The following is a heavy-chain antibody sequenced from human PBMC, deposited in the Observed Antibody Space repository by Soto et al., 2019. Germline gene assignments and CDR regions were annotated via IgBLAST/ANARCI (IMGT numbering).Heavy chain of an antibody. J-gene: IGHJ6*03. V-gene: IGHV1-18*01. D-gene: IGHD2-2*02. CDR1: GYTFASYG. CDR3: ARLYCSSTSCYRSWYYYYYTNV. CDR2: ISAYNGNT. Sequence: GASVKVSCKASGYTFASYGLSWVRQDPGQGLEWMGWISAYNGNTNYAQKLQGRVTMTTDTSTSTAYMELRSLRSDDTAVYYCARLYCSSTSCYRSWYYYYYTNVWGKGTTVTVSS.